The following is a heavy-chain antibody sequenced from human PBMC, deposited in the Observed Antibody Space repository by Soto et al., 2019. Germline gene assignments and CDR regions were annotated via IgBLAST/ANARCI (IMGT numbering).Heavy chain of an antibody. CDR3: ARPPGYISDWYYFDL. CDR1: GYTFIDYY. V-gene: IGHV1-2*02. Sequence: ASVKVSCKASGYTFIDYYMQWVRQAPGQGVEWLGRISPKRGATNYAQKFQGRVTMTWDTSLNTAYMELSSLISEDTAVYYCARPPGYISDWYYFDLWGQGTMVTVSS. D-gene: IGHD3-9*01. J-gene: IGHJ4*02. CDR2: ISPKRGAT.